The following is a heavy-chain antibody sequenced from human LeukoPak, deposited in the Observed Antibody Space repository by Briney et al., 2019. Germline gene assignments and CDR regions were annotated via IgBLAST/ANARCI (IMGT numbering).Heavy chain of an antibody. J-gene: IGHJ4*02. CDR1: GFTFSAFG. D-gene: IGHD5-18*01. CDR2: ISSSGSTI. Sequence: GGSLRLSCAASGFTFSAFGVHWVRQAPGKGLEWVSYISSSGSTIFSADSVKGRSTISRANAKNSLYLQMNSLRAEDTAVYDCARRGIQLWPHDDYLGQRTLVTVSS. V-gene: IGHV3-48*03. CDR3: ARRGIQLWPHDDY.